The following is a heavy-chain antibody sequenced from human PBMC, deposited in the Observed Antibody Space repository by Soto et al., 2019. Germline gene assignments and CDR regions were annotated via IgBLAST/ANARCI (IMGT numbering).Heavy chain of an antibody. Sequence: PSETLSLTCTVSVGSISSYYWSWIRQPPGKGLEWIGYIYYSGSTNYNPSLKSRVTISVDTSKNQFSLKLSSVTAADTAVYYCARGAYGMDVWGQGTTVTVSS. CDR2: IYYSGST. CDR3: ARGAYGMDV. CDR1: VGSISSYY. J-gene: IGHJ6*02. V-gene: IGHV4-59*01.